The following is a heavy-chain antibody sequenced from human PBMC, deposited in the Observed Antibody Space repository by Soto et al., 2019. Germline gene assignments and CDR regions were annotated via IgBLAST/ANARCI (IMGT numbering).Heavy chain of an antibody. CDR1: GFTFSTYS. CDR3: ARDPANCRTTSCYAFFDY. D-gene: IGHD2-2*01. CDR2: IGSSSTTR. J-gene: IGHJ4*02. V-gene: IGHV3-48*01. Sequence: EVQLVESGGGLVQPGGSLRLSCAASGFTFSTYSMNWVRQAPGKGLEWVSFIGSSSTTRYYEDSVKGRFTISRDNAKNSLYLQMNSLRAEDTAVYYCARDPANCRTTSCYAFFDYWGLGTLVTVSS.